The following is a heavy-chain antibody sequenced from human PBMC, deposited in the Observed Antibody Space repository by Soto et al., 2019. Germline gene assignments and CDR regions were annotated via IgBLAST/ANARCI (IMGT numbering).Heavy chain of an antibody. D-gene: IGHD3-22*01. V-gene: IGHV4-39*01. CDR3: ARHWGLNYYDSSGYPYGMDV. CDR2: IYYSGST. Sequence: RTCTVSGGSXSSSSYYWGWIRQPPGKGLEWIGSIYYSGSTYYNPSLKSRVTISVDTSKNQFSLKLSSVTAADTAVYYCARHWGLNYYDSSGYPYGMDVWGQGTTVTVSS. CDR1: GGSXSSSSYY. J-gene: IGHJ6*02.